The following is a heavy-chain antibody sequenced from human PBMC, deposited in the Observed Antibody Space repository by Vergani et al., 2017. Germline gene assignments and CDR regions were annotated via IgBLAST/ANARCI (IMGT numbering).Heavy chain of an antibody. J-gene: IGHJ3*02. V-gene: IGHV3-9*01. CDR1: GFTFDDYA. D-gene: IGHD3-3*01. CDR2: ISWNSGSI. Sequence: EVQLVESGGGLVQPGRSLRLSCAASGFTFDDYATHWVRQAPGKGLEWVSGISWNSGSIGYADSVKGRFTISRDNAKNSLYLQMNSLRAEDTALYYCAKEGVEKDAFNSWGQGTMVTVSS. CDR3: AKEGVEKDAFNS.